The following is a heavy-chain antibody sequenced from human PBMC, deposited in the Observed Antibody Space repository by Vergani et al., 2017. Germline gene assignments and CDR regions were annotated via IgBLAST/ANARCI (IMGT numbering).Heavy chain of an antibody. CDR1: GFAVRENY. CDR2: IYPSGGT. J-gene: IGHJ4*02. V-gene: IGHV3-66*02. CDR3: ARDLSYSTAWPFFDS. D-gene: IGHD4-11*01. Sequence: VVSGGALAQPGGSLRLSCTVSGFAVRENYIKWVRQAPGKGLEWVSIIYPSGGTFYSDSVKGRFTLSRDSSKTLYLQMDSLRVEDTAMYFCARDLSYSTAWPFFDSRGQGTLVTVSS.